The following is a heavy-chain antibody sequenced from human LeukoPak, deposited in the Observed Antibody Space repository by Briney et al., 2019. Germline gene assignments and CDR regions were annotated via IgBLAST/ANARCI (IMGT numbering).Heavy chain of an antibody. CDR3: AAGVDIVATIPWFDP. V-gene: IGHV3-53*01. CDR1: GFTVSSNY. CDR2: IYSGGST. Sequence: PGGSLRLSCAASGFTVSSNYMSWVRQAPGKGLEWVSVIYSGGSTYYADSVKGRFTISRDNSKNTLYLQMNSLRAEDTAVYYCAAGVDIVATIPWFDPWGQGTLVTVSS. D-gene: IGHD5-12*01. J-gene: IGHJ5*02.